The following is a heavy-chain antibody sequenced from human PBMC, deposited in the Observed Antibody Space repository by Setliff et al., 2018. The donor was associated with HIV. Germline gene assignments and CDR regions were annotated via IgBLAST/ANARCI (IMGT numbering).Heavy chain of an antibody. J-gene: IGHJ6*02. V-gene: IGHV3-74*03. CDR1: GFTFSSYW. D-gene: IGHD3-10*01. CDR2: LNTDGSST. CDR3: ARGYYGSDLQNAMDV. Sequence: RLSCAASGFTFSSYWMHWVRQAPGKGLVWVSRLNTDGSSTKYADSVKGRFTISRDNAKNTLYLQMDSLRGEDTAVYYCARGYYGSDLQNAMDVWGQGTTVTVSS.